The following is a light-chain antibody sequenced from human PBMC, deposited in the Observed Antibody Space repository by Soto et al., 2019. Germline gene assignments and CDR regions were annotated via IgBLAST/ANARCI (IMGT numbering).Light chain of an antibody. CDR2: AAS. J-gene: IGKJ1*01. CDR1: QDIACY. V-gene: IGKV1-12*01. Sequence: DIQVTQSPSSVAASVGDRVTITCRASQDIACYLAWYQHRPGKAPKLLIHAASSLQSGVPSRFSGSASGTEFTLTISSLQPEDLASYYCLQDHGYPCTFGQGTKVDIK. CDR3: LQDHGYPCT.